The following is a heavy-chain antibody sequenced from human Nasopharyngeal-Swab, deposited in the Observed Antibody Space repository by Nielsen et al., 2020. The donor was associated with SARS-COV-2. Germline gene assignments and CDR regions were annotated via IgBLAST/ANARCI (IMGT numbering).Heavy chain of an antibody. V-gene: IGHV3-74*01. Sequence: GGSLRLSCAASGFTFSSYSMSWLRQAPGKGLVWVSQIKADGNHITYADSVKGRFTISRDNAKNSLYLQMNSLRAEDTAVYFCAGGIPGYCSSNRCFHSHWFDPWGQGTLVTVSS. J-gene: IGHJ5*02. CDR2: IKADGNHI. CDR1: GFTFSSYS. CDR3: AGGIPGYCSSNRCFHSHWFDP. D-gene: IGHD2-2*01.